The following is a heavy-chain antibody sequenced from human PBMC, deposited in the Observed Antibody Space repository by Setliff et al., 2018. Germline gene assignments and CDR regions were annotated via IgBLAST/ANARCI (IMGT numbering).Heavy chain of an antibody. CDR3: ARDREGIIVGVPSV. CDR2: ISAYNGNI. CDR1: GYTFTSYG. J-gene: IGHJ4*02. Sequence: ASVKVSCKASGYTFTSYGISWVRQAPGQGLEWMGWISAYNGNINYAQKLRGRVTMTTDTSTSTVYMELRSLRSDDTAVYYCARDREGIIVGVPSVWGQGTLVTVSS. D-gene: IGHD1-26*01. V-gene: IGHV1-18*01.